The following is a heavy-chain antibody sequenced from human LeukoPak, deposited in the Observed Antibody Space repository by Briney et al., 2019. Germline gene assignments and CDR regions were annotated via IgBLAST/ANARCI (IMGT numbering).Heavy chain of an antibody. V-gene: IGHV1-8*02. D-gene: IGHD3-10*01. CDR3: ARGHLVRGVIGDD. CDR2: MNPNSGNT. J-gene: IGHJ4*02. Sequence: VASVKVSCKASGYTFTSYDINWVRQATGQGLEWMGWMNPNSGNTGYAQKFQGRVTMTTDTSTSTAYMELRSLRSDDTAVYYRARGHLVRGVIGDDWGQGTLVTVSS. CDR1: GYTFTSYD.